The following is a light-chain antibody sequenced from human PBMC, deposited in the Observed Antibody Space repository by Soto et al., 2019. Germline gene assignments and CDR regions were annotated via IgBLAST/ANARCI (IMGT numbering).Light chain of an antibody. J-gene: IGLJ1*01. CDR1: SGSIASNY. Sequence: NFMLTQPHSVSESPGKTVTISCTRGSGSIASNYVQWYQQRPGSAPTTVIYEDNQRPSGVPDRFSGSIDSSSNSASLTISGLKTEDEADYYCQSYDSSNQGVFGTGTKLTVL. V-gene: IGLV6-57*04. CDR3: QSYDSSNQGV. CDR2: EDN.